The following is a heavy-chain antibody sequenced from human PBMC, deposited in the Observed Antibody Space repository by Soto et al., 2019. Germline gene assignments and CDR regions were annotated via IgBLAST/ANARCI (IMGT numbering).Heavy chain of an antibody. CDR1: GYSISSGYY. D-gene: IGHD3-3*01. Sequence: SETLSLTCAVSGYSISSGYYWGWIRQPPGKGLEWIGSIYHSGSTYYNPSLKSRVTISVDMSKNQFSLKLSSVTAADTAVYYCARDARTYYDFWSGSYNWFDPWGQGTLVTVSS. CDR3: ARDARTYYDFWSGSYNWFDP. J-gene: IGHJ5*02. V-gene: IGHV4-38-2*02. CDR2: IYHSGST.